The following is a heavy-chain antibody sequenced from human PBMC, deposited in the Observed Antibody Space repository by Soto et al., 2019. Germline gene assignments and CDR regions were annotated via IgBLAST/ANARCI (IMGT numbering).Heavy chain of an antibody. J-gene: IGHJ4*02. V-gene: IGHV3-23*01. CDR2: IGGRATSA. CDR1: GFTFSNYA. Sequence: EVQLLESGGGLVQPGGSLRLSCAASGFTFSNYAMSWVRQAPGKGLEWVSGIGGRATSAYYADSVKGRFAISRDNSYNPLFLQLNSLRAEDTAVYYCAKSRYSDSSGDFYDFWGQGTLVCVSS. CDR3: AKSRYSDSSGDFYDF. D-gene: IGHD3-22*01.